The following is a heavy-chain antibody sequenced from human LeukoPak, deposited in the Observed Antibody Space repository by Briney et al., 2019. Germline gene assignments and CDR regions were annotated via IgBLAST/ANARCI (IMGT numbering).Heavy chain of an antibody. J-gene: IGHJ4*02. V-gene: IGHV3-23*01. CDR2: ISGGGDST. CDR1: GFTFSNYA. Sequence: PGGSLRLSCAASGFTFSNYAMSWVRQAPGKGLEWVSLISGGGDSTYYADSVKGRFTISRDDAKNSLYLQMNSLRPEDTALYYCARRGTSGYHHLFDYWGQGTLVTVSS. D-gene: IGHD3-22*01. CDR3: ARRGTSGYHHLFDY.